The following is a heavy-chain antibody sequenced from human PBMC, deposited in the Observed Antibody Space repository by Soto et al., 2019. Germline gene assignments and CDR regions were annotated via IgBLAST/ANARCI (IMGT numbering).Heavy chain of an antibody. CDR1: GDSISSSTYY. Sequence: SETLSLTCTVSGDSISSSTYYWGWIRQPPGKGLEWIGCIYHTGTTYYNPSPKSRVTISVDTSKNQFSLKLSSVTAADTAVYYCARPYFSRSSKLDYWGQGTMVTXS. CDR2: IYHTGTT. D-gene: IGHD6-6*01. V-gene: IGHV4-39*01. J-gene: IGHJ4*02. CDR3: ARPYFSRSSKLDY.